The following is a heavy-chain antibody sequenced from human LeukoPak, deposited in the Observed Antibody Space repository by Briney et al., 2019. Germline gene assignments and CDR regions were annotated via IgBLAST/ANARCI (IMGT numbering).Heavy chain of an antibody. D-gene: IGHD3-9*01. J-gene: IGHJ5*02. Sequence: SETLSLTCAVYGGSFSGYYWSWIRQPPGKGLEWIGEINHSGSTNYNPSLKSRVTISVDTSKNQFSLKLSSVTAADTAVYYCARRIRYFDWLFHNWFDPWGQGTLVTVSS. CDR3: ARRIRYFDWLFHNWFDP. CDR1: GGSFSGYY. CDR2: INHSGST. V-gene: IGHV4-34*01.